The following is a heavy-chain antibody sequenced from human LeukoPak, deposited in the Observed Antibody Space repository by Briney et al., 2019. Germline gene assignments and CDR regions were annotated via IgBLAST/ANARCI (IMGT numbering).Heavy chain of an antibody. CDR1: GGSISTDY. Sequence: NASETLSLTCTVSGGSISTDYWSWIRQPPGKGLEWIGYISYTGSTNYNPSLKSRVSLSVDTSKNQFSLELSSVTAADTAVYYCATYRTSFIYWYFDLWGRGTLVTVSS. J-gene: IGHJ2*01. V-gene: IGHV4-59*01. CDR2: ISYTGST. CDR3: ATYRTSFIYWYFDL. D-gene: IGHD2-2*01.